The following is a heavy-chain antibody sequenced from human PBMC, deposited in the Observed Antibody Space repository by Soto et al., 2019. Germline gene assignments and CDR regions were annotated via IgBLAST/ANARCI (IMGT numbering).Heavy chain of an antibody. J-gene: IGHJ6*02. Sequence: GVFLRLSYIASGLKFSKSWRPWVRQAPGKGLVWVSRIKFDGGITSHADSVKGRFTISRDNARNTIHLQMNSLRAEDTGVYYCARGLRNYYGVDVWGQGTTVTVSS. V-gene: IGHV3-74*01. D-gene: IGHD4-17*01. CDR1: GLKFSKSW. CDR3: ARGLRNYYGVDV. CDR2: IKFDGGIT.